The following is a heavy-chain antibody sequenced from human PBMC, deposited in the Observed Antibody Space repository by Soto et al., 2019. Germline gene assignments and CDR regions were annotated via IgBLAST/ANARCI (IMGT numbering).Heavy chain of an antibody. V-gene: IGHV4-39*07. J-gene: IGHJ4*02. CDR1: GGSISNSNYY. Sequence: SETLSLTCNVSGGSISNSNYYWGWIRQPPGKGLEWIGYIYYSGSTYYNPSLKSRVTISLDTSKNQFSLKLSSVTAADTAVYYCARLTSGYYANFDYWGQGTLVTVSS. D-gene: IGHD3-22*01. CDR3: ARLTSGYYANFDY. CDR2: IYYSGST.